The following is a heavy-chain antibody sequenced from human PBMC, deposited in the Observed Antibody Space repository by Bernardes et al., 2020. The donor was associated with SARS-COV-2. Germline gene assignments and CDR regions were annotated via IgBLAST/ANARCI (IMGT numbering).Heavy chain of an antibody. J-gene: IGHJ6*02. CDR3: AREPLGGVTMVRGVIKRYGMDV. D-gene: IGHD3-10*01. CDR1: GGSFSGYY. CDR2: INHSGST. Sequence: SETLSLTCAVYGGSFSGYYWSWIRQPPGKGLEWIGEINHSGSTNYNPSLKSRVTISVVTSKNQFSLKLSSVTAADTAVYYCAREPLGGVTMVRGVIKRYGMDVWGQGTTVSVSS. V-gene: IGHV4-34*01.